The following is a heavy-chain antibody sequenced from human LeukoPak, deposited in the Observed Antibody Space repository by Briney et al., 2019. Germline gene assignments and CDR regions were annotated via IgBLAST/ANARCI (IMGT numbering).Heavy chain of an antibody. CDR1: GYTFIDYY. CDR3: ARIGGYYDSGVYDSHGFDK. Sequence: GASVKVSCKSSGYTFIDYYLHWLGPAPGQGLEWMGWVHPHSGTTTYAQQFPGRVTMPRDTATNTVHMELTSLRSDDTALYFCARIGGYYDSGVYDSHGFDKWGQGTMVIVSS. V-gene: IGHV1-2*02. D-gene: IGHD3-22*01. J-gene: IGHJ3*02. CDR2: VHPHSGTT.